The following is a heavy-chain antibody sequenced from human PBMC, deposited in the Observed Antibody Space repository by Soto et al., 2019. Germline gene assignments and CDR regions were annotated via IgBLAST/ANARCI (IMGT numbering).Heavy chain of an antibody. D-gene: IGHD3-3*01. J-gene: IGHJ4*02. Sequence: EVQLLESGGGLVKPGGSLRLSCAASGFSFDSYAMSWVRQAPGKGLEWVSGISDSGGSTYYADSVKGRFTIFRDNSKNALSLQMNSLRAEDTAVYYCAKDRHDFWSGYTGPLDSWGQGTLVSVSS. CDR1: GFSFDSYA. V-gene: IGHV3-23*01. CDR2: ISDSGGST. CDR3: AKDRHDFWSGYTGPLDS.